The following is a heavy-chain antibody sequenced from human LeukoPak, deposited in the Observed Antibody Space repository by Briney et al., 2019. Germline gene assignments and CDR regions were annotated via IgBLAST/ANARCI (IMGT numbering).Heavy chain of an antibody. CDR3: ARDRPYCYGSGSYYSYYYYGMDV. CDR2: ISAYNGNT. J-gene: IGHJ6*02. CDR1: GYTFTSYG. D-gene: IGHD3-10*01. Sequence: ASVKVSCKASGYTFTSYGISWVRQAPGQGLEWMGWISAYNGNTNYAQKLQGRVTMTTDTSTSTAYMELRSLRSDDTAVYYCARDRPYCYGSGSYYSYYYYGMDVWGQGTTVTVS. V-gene: IGHV1-18*01.